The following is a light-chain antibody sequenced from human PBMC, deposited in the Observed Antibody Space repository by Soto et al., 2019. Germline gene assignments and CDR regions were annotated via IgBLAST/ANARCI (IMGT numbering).Light chain of an antibody. J-gene: IGLJ2*01. Sequence: QSALTQPASVSGSPGQSITISCTGTSSDVGGYNYVSWYQQHPDKAPKLMIYEVSNRPSGVSNRFSGSKSGNTASLTISGLQAEDEADYYCSSYTSSRIVVFGGGTKLTVL. CDR2: EVS. CDR1: SSDVGGYNY. V-gene: IGLV2-14*01. CDR3: SSYTSSRIVV.